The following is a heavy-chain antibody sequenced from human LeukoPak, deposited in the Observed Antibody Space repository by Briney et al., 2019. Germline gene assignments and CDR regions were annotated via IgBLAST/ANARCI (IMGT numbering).Heavy chain of an antibody. CDR3: ARAVLMVYATASNWFDP. V-gene: IGHV4-31*03. CDR2: IYYSGST. Sequence: PSETLSLTCTVSGGSISSGGYYWSWIRQHPGKGLEWIGYIYYSGSTYYNPSLKSRVTISVDTSKNQFSLKLSSVTAADTAVYYCARAVLMVYATASNWFDPWGQGTLVTVSS. CDR1: GGSISSGGYY. D-gene: IGHD2-8*01. J-gene: IGHJ5*02.